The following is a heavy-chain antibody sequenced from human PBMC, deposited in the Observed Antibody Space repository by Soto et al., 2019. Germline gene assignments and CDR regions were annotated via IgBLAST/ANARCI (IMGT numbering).Heavy chain of an antibody. CDR2: IRYDGSNK. CDR1: GFTFSSYA. CDR3: AKDCGSVYDFRGRYNGMHV. Sequence: PGGSLRLSCAASGFTFSSYAMHWVRQAPGKGLEWVAVIRYDGSNKYYADSVKGRFTISRDDSKNTLYVQMNSLRAEDTAMYYCAKDCGSVYDFRGRYNGMHVWGQGTTVTVSS. D-gene: IGHD5-12*01. J-gene: IGHJ6*02. V-gene: IGHV3-30*02.